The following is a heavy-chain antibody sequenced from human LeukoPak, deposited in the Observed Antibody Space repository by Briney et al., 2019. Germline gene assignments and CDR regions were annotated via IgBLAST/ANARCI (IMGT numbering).Heavy chain of an antibody. CDR1: GGTFSSYA. CDR2: IIPIFGTA. J-gene: IGHJ5*02. D-gene: IGHD3-22*01. V-gene: IGHV1-69*13. CDR3: ASAPLEDYYDSSGYPT. Sequence: SEKVSCKASGGTFSSYAISWARQAPGQGLEWMGGIIPIFGTANYAQKFQGRVTITADESTSTAYMELSSLRSEDTAVYYCASAPLEDYYDSSGYPTWGQGTLVTVSS.